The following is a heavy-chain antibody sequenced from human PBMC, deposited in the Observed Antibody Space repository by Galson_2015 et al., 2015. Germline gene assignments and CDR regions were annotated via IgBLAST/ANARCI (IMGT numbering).Heavy chain of an antibody. J-gene: IGHJ6*02. CDR1: GYSFTSYW. D-gene: IGHD6-25*01. CDR3: ARQRGGYYYYYGMDV. Sequence: QSGAEVKKPGESLRISCKGSGYSFTSYWISWVRQMPGKGLEWMGRIDPSDSYTNYSPSFQGHVTISADKSISTAYLQWSSLKASDTAMYYCARQRGGYYYYYGMDVWGQGTTVTVSS. CDR2: IDPSDSYT. V-gene: IGHV5-10-1*01.